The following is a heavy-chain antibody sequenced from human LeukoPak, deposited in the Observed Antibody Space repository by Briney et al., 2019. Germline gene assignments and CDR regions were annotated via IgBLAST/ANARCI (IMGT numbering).Heavy chain of an antibody. D-gene: IGHD3-3*01. V-gene: IGHV1-18*03. CDR3: ARIYYDFWSGYYTYGEGGHWFDP. CDR1: GYTFTSYG. Sequence: ASVKVSCKASGYTFTSYGISWVRQAPGQGLEWMGWISAYNGNTNYAQKLQGRVTMTTDTSTSTAYMELRSLRSDDMAVYYCARIYYDFWSGYYTYGEGGHWFDPWGQGTLVTVSS. J-gene: IGHJ5*02. CDR2: ISAYNGNT.